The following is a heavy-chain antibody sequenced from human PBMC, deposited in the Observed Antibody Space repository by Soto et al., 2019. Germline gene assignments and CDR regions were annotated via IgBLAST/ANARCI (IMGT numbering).Heavy chain of an antibody. V-gene: IGHV6-1*01. CDR2: TYYRSKWYN. CDR3: ARDPRYGDYESGSPFDY. Sequence: PSQTLSLTCAISGDSVSSNSAAWNWIRQSPSRGLEWLGRTYYRSKWYNDYAVSVKSRITINPDTSKNQFSLQLNSVTPEDTAVYYCARDPRYGDYESGSPFDYWGQGTLVTVSS. J-gene: IGHJ4*02. D-gene: IGHD4-17*01. CDR1: GDSVSSNSAA.